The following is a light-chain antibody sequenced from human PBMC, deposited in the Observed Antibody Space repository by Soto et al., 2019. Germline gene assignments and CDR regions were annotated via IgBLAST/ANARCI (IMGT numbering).Light chain of an antibody. CDR1: TGAVTSGHY. CDR2: DTS. J-gene: IGLJ2*01. Sequence: QAVVTQEPSLTVSPGGTVTLTCGSTTGAVTSGHYPYWFQQKPGQAPRTLIYDTSNKHSWTPARFSGSLLGGKAALTLSGAQREDEADYFCSLSYSGHVVFGGGTKLTVL. V-gene: IGLV7-46*01. CDR3: SLSYSGHVV.